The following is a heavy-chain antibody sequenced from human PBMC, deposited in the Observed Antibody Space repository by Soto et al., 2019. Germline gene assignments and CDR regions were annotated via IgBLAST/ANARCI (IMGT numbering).Heavy chain of an antibody. CDR1: GGPISSYY. CDR3: ARVAAGDFDY. D-gene: IGHD6-13*01. CDR2: IYYSGST. J-gene: IGHJ4*02. V-gene: IGHV4-59*01. Sequence: PSETLSLTCTVSGGPISSYYWSWIRQPPGKGLEWIGYIYYSGSTNYTPSLKSRVTISVDTSKNQFSLKLSSVTAADTAVYYCARVAAGDFDYWGQGTLVTV.